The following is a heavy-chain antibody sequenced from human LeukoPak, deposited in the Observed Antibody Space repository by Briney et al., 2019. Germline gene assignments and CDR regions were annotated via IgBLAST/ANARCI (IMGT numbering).Heavy chain of an antibody. CDR2: IRQDESEK. V-gene: IGHV3-7*01. J-gene: IGHJ4*02. CDR3: ARSLGCSSSSCYMDY. Sequence: GGSLRLSCAASGFTFTTYWMSWVSQAPGKGLEWVANIRQDESEKHYVDSVKGRFTVSRDNTKKSLYLQMSSLRAEDTAVYYCARSLGCSSSSCYMDYWGQGTLVTVSS. CDR1: GFTFTTYW. D-gene: IGHD2-2*02.